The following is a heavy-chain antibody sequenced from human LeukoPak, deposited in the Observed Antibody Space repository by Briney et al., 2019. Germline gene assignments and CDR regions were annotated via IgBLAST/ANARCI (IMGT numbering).Heavy chain of an antibody. V-gene: IGHV3-30*18. CDR3: AKGVGSYHFDY. CDR1: GFTFSSYG. Sequence: GGSLRLSCAASGFTFSSYGMHWVRQAPGKGLEWVAVISYDGSNKYYADPVKGRFTISRDNSKNTLYLQMNSLRAEDTAVYYCAKGVGSYHFDYWGQGTLVTVSS. D-gene: IGHD1-26*01. J-gene: IGHJ4*02. CDR2: ISYDGSNK.